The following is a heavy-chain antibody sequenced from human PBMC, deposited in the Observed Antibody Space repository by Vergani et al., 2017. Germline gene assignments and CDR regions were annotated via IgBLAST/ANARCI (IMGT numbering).Heavy chain of an antibody. J-gene: IGHJ4*02. V-gene: IGHV3-23*01. CDR1: GFTFYNYA. D-gene: IGHD2-15*01. CDR3: ATGGYCSGGRCYRHFEF. Sequence: EVQLLESGGGLVQPGGSLRLSCAASGFTFYNYAMTWVRQAPGKGLEWVAGISGSVGNTYCADSVKGRFTISRDNSKATVSLQMNSLRADDTAVYYCATGGYCSGGRCYRHFEFWGQGTLVTVSS. CDR2: ISGSVGNT.